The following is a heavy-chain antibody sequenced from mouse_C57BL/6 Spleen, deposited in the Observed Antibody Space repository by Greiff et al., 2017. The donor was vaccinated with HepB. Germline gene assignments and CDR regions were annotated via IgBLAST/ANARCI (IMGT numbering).Heavy chain of an antibody. CDR1: GFTFSDFY. Sequence: EVMLVESGGGLVQSGRSLRLSCATSGFTFSDFYMEWVRQAPGKGLEWIAASRNKANDYTTEYSASVKGRFIVSRDTSQSILYLQMNALRAEDTAIYYWARDAYYAMDYWGQGTSVTVSS. V-gene: IGHV7-1*01. CDR3: ARDAYYAMDY. J-gene: IGHJ4*01. CDR2: SRNKANDYTT.